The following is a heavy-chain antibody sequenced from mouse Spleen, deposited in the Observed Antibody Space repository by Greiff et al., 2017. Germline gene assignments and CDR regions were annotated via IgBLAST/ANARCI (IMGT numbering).Heavy chain of an antibody. CDR2: ILPGSGST. D-gene: IGHD1-1*02. CDR3: ARSYGDYAMDY. J-gene: IGHJ4*01. Sequence: VKLMESGAELMKPGASVKLSCKATGYTFTGYWIEWVKQRPGHGLEWIGEILPGSGSTNYNEKFKGKATFTADTSSNTAYMELRSLTSEDSAVYYCARSYGDYAMDYWGQGTSVTVSS. V-gene: IGHV1-9*01. CDR1: GYTFTGYW.